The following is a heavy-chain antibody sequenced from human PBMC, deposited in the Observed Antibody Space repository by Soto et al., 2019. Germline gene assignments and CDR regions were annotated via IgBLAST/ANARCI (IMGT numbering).Heavy chain of an antibody. CDR2: VHYSGSV. D-gene: IGHD2-21*02. V-gene: IGHV4-30-4*01. CDR3: AREDDGGDRDYYGLDV. CDR1: GCSISFDHYH. Sequence: SETLSLTCTASGCSISFDHYHWTWIRQPPGKGLEWIGYVHYSGSVLYNPSLQSRVSISVDTSKNQFSLKLSSVTAADTAVYFCAREDDGGDRDYYGLDVWGQGTTVTVSS. J-gene: IGHJ6*02.